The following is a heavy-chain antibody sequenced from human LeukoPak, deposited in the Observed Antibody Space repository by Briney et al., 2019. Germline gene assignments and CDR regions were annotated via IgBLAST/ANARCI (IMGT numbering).Heavy chain of an antibody. V-gene: IGHV5-10-1*01. CDR2: IAPSDSYT. Sequence: GESLKISCKASGYSFTSHWITWVRQMPGKGLGWMGRIAPSDSYTNYSPSFQGHVTFSADKSISTAYLQWGSLKASDAAMYFCARHGEYSTDWYYFDYWGQGTLVTVSS. CDR3: ARHGEYSTDWYYFDY. J-gene: IGHJ4*02. CDR1: GYSFTSHW. D-gene: IGHD6-19*01.